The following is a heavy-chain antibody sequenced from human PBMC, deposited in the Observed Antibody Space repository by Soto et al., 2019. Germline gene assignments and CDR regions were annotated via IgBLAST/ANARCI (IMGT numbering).Heavy chain of an antibody. D-gene: IGHD3-3*01. CDR2: TYYSGST. CDR1: GASVTSSTYY. Sequence: SETLSLTCSVSGASVTSSTYYWGWLRQPPGKGLEWIGYTYYSGSTRYSPSLKSRVTISIDTSKNQFSLILSSVTAADMAVYYCARGAAYDFWSGYYNYWGQGTLVTVSS. V-gene: IGHV4-61*01. J-gene: IGHJ4*02. CDR3: ARGAAYDFWSGYYNY.